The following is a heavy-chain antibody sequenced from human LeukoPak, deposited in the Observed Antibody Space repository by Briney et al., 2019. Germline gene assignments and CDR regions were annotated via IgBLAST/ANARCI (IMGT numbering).Heavy chain of an antibody. D-gene: IGHD1-26*01. J-gene: IGHJ4*02. CDR1: GLTFSSYS. V-gene: IGHV3-48*04. Sequence: GGSLRLSRAASGLTFSSYSMNWVRQAPGKGLEWVSYISSSSSTIYYADSVKGRFTISRDNAKNSLFLQMNSLRVEDTAVYYCAREGSSTGDYWGQGTLVTVSS. CDR3: AREGSSTGDY. CDR2: ISSSSSTI.